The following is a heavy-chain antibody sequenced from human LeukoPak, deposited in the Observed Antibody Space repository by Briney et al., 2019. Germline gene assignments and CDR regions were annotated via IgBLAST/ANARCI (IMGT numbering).Heavy chain of an antibody. Sequence: GGSLRLSCAASGFTFSNHWMHWVRQAPGKGLVWVSRIDERGSNAMYADSVKGRFSISKDNAKNTVNLQMNSLRAEDTGVYYCIRDEAVWRLDYWGQGTLVTVSS. CDR3: IRDEAVWRLDY. CDR2: IDERGSNA. D-gene: IGHD2-21*01. V-gene: IGHV3-74*03. J-gene: IGHJ4*02. CDR1: GFTFSNHW.